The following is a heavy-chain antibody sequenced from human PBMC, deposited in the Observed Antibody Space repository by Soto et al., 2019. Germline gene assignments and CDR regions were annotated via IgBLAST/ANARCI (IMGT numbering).Heavy chain of an antibody. D-gene: IGHD2-15*01. CDR1: GFTFSSYN. Sequence: SGGSLRLSCAASGFTFSSYNMNWVRQAPGKGLEWVSYISGSSSPIYYADSVKGRFTISRDNARNSLYLQMNSLRAEDTAVYYCARGCSGSCWFNYWGQGTLVTVSS. CDR2: ISGSSSPI. V-gene: IGHV3-48*01. CDR3: ARGCSGSCWFNY. J-gene: IGHJ4*02.